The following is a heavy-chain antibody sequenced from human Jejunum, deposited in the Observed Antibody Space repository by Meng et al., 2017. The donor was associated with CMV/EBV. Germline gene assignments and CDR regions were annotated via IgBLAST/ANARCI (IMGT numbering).Heavy chain of an antibody. V-gene: IGHV4-39*07. J-gene: IGHJ2*01. CDR1: GYSISRTSYY. Sequence: VSGYSISRTSYYWGWIRQPPGKGLEWIGTIYYYGGSTYYNPSLNSGVTISVDTSNNQFSLKLYSVTAADTAVYYCARMEKGRYLDLWGRGTLVTVSS. CDR3: ARMEKGRYLDL. D-gene: IGHD3-3*01. CDR2: IYYYGGST.